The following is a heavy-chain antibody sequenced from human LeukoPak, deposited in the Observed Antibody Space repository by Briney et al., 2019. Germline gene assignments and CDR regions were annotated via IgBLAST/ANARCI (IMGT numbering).Heavy chain of an antibody. Sequence: PGGSLRLSCAASGFTFSTYWMTWVRQAPGKGPEWVANIKEDGSATYYVDSVKGRFTISRDNAKKSLYLQMNSLRAEDTAVYYCARGLTMGHFGGQGTLVTVSS. J-gene: IGHJ4*02. D-gene: IGHD4/OR15-4a*01. V-gene: IGHV3-7*02. CDR1: GFTFSTYW. CDR3: ARGLTMGHF. CDR2: IKEDGSAT.